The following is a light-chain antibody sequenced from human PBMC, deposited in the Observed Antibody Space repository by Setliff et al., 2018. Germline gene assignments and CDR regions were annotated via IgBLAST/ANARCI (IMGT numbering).Light chain of an antibody. CDR1: SRDVGSSTF. CDR2: ALS. V-gene: IGLV2-8*01. J-gene: IGLJ1*01. CDR3: SSYAGTINPYV. Sequence: QSALTQPPSASGSPGQSLIISCTGTSRDVGSSTFVSWYQQHPGKAPKLLIYALSKRPSGVPDRFSGSKSGNTASLTVSGLQAEDEADYYCSSYAGTINPYVFGSGTKVTVL.